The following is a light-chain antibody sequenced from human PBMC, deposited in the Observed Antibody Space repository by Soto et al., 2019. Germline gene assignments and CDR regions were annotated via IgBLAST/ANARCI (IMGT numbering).Light chain of an antibody. V-gene: IGLV6-57*04. J-gene: IGLJ3*02. CDR3: QSYDASNQV. CDR2: EDD. CDR1: SGNIASNY. Sequence: NFMLTQPHSVSESPGKPVTISCTRSSGNIASNYVQWYQQRPGSAPTTVIYEDDQRPSGVPDRFSGSIDSSSNSAALTSSGLKTEDEADYYCQSYDASNQVFGGGTKLTVL.